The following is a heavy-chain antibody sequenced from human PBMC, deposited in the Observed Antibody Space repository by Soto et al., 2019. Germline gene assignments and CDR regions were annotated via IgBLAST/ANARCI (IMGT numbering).Heavy chain of an antibody. V-gene: IGHV1-18*04. D-gene: IGHD6-19*01. J-gene: IGHJ6*02. CDR3: ARVGEQWLDPYYYYGMDV. Sequence: ASVKVSCKASGYTFTSYGISWVRQAPGQGLEWMGWISAYNGNTNYAQKLQGRVTMTTDTSTSTAYMELRSLRSDDTAVYYCARVGEQWLDPYYYYGMDVWGQGTTVTAP. CDR1: GYTFTSYG. CDR2: ISAYNGNT.